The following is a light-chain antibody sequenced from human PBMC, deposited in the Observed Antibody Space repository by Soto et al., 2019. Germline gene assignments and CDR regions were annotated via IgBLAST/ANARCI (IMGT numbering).Light chain of an antibody. CDR2: AAS. CDR1: QSISTY. J-gene: IGKJ1*01. V-gene: IGKV1-39*01. CDR3: QQSYSTPRT. Sequence: DIQMTQSPSSLSASVGDRVSITCRASQSISTYLNWYQQKPGTAPKLLIYAASSLQSGVPSRFSGSGSWTDFTLTISNLQPEDFATYYCQQSYSTPRTFGQGTKVEIK.